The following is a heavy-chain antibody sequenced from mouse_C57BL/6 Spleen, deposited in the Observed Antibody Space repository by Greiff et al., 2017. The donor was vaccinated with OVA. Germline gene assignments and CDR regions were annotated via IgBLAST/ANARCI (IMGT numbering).Heavy chain of an antibody. Sequence: QVQLQQPGAELVRPGTSVKLSCKASGYTFTSYWMHWVKQRPGQGLEWIGVIDPSDSYTNYNQKFKGKATLTVDTSSSTAYMQLSSLTSEDSAVYYCASLSRNLYFDCWGQGTTLTVSS. CDR3: ASLSRNLYFDC. CDR2: IDPSDSYT. V-gene: IGHV1-59*01. J-gene: IGHJ2*01. CDR1: GYTFTSYW.